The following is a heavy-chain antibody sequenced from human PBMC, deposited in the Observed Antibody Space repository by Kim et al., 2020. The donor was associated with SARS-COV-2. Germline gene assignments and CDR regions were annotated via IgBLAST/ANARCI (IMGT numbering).Heavy chain of an antibody. J-gene: IGHJ4*02. CDR2: GGTT. CDR3: TTDHGNDY. V-gene: IGHV3-15*01. Sequence: GGTTDYAAPVKGRFTISRDDSKNTLYLQMNSLKTEDTAVYYCTTDHGNDYWGQGTLVTVSS.